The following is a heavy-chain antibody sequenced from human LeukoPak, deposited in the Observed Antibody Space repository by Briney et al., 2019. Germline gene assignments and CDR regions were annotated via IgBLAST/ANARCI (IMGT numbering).Heavy chain of an antibody. D-gene: IGHD3-22*01. Sequence: GGSLRLSCAASGFTVSSKYMSWVRQAPGKGLEWVSIIYSGGSTYYADSVKGRFTISRDNSKNTLYLQMNSLRAEDTAVYYCARGPRFDSSAHGDDYWGQGTLVTVSS. CDR1: GFTVSSKY. CDR2: IYSGGST. CDR3: ARGPRFDSSAHGDDY. V-gene: IGHV3-53*05. J-gene: IGHJ4*02.